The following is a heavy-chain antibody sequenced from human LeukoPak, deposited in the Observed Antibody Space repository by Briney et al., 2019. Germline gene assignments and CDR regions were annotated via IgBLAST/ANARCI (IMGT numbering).Heavy chain of an antibody. Sequence: GGSLRLSCAASGFTFSSYSMNWVRQAPGKGLEWVSSITSSRSYIYYADSVKGRFTISKDNAKNSLYLQMNSLRAEDTAVYYCARVVWSRRAVGGPDSGYDYYYYYGMDVWGQGTTVTVSS. V-gene: IGHV3-21*01. J-gene: IGHJ6*02. CDR3: ARVVWSRRAVGGPDSGYDYYYYYGMDV. CDR1: GFTFSSYS. D-gene: IGHD5-12*01. CDR2: ITSSRSYI.